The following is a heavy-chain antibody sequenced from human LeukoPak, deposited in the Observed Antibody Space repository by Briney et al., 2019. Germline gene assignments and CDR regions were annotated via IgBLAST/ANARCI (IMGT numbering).Heavy chain of an antibody. Sequence: ASVKVSCKASGYTFTSYDINWVRQATGQGLEWMGWMNPNSGNTGYAQKFQGRVTMTRNTSISTAYMELSSLRSEDTAAYYCAPNYYDSSGYFNWFDPWGQGTLVTVSS. V-gene: IGHV1-8*01. CDR1: GYTFTSYD. D-gene: IGHD3-22*01. CDR3: APNYYDSSGYFNWFDP. J-gene: IGHJ5*02. CDR2: MNPNSGNT.